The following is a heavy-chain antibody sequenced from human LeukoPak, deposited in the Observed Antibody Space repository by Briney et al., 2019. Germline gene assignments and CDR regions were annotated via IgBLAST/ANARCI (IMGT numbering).Heavy chain of an antibody. D-gene: IGHD6-19*01. CDR1: GFTFSSYA. CDR3: ARALEPSIAVIDY. CDR2: ISGSGGST. V-gene: IGHV3-23*01. Sequence: AGGSLRLSRAASGFTFSSYAMSWVRQAPGKGLEWVSAISGSGGSTYYADSVKGRFTISRDNAKNSLRLQMNSLRAEDTAVYYCARALEPSIAVIDYWGQGTLVTVSS. J-gene: IGHJ4*02.